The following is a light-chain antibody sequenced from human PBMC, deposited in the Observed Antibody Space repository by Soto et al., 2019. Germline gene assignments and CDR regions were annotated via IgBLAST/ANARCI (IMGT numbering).Light chain of an antibody. CDR1: QSVSSN. CDR2: GAS. Sequence: EIVMTQSRATLSVYPGERPTLSCRASQSVSSNLAWYQQKPGQAPRLVXYGASTRATGIPARFSGSGSGTELTLTISSLQPEDFAVYYCQQYNNWPPWTFGQGTKVDIK. CDR3: QQYNNWPPWT. J-gene: IGKJ1*01. V-gene: IGKV3-15*01.